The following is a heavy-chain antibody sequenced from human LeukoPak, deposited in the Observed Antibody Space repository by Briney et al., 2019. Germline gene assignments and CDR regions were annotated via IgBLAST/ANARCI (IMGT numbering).Heavy chain of an antibody. J-gene: IGHJ6*03. CDR2: INTDTGNP. D-gene: IGHD2-8*01. V-gene: IGHV7-4-1*02. CDR3: ARGIGIGTVLMVHGNMDV. Sequence: ASVKVSCKASGYTFTSYGISWVRQAPGQGLEWVGWINTDTGNPTYAQGFTGRFVFSLDTSVSTTYLQISSLKPEDTAVYYCARGIGIGTVLMVHGNMDVWGKGTTVAVSS. CDR1: GYTFTSYG.